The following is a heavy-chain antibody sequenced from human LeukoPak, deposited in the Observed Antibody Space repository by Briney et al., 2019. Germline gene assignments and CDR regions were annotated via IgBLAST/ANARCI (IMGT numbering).Heavy chain of an antibody. Sequence: GGSLRLSCAASGFTFSSYAMNWVRQAPGKGLQWVSVMTGSGGSTYYADYVKGRFTISRDNSKNTLYLQMNSLRAEDTAVYYCAKAGTYCSSTSCYVAAEYFQHWGQGTLVTVSS. D-gene: IGHD2-2*01. CDR2: MTGSGGST. J-gene: IGHJ1*01. V-gene: IGHV3-23*01. CDR3: AKAGTYCSSTSCYVAAEYFQH. CDR1: GFTFSSYA.